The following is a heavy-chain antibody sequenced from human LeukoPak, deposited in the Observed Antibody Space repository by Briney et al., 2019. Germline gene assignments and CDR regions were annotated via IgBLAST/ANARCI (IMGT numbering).Heavy chain of an antibody. Sequence: SVKVSCKASGGTFINYAINWVRQAPGQGLEWMGGIIPMFGTTNYAQKFQGRVTITADESTSTTYMELSSLRSEDTAVYYCARGPQASDNTFYYYMDVWGTGTTVTVSS. J-gene: IGHJ6*03. CDR2: IIPMFGTT. V-gene: IGHV1-69*13. D-gene: IGHD3-16*01. CDR1: GGTFINYA. CDR3: ARGPQASDNTFYYYMDV.